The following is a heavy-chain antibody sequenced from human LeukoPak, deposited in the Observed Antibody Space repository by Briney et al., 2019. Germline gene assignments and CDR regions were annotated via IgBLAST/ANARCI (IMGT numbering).Heavy chain of an antibody. D-gene: IGHD2-15*01. CDR1: GGSISSYY. CDR2: IYYSGST. CDR3: ARVEGYCSGGSCYYYFDY. V-gene: IGHV4-59*01. Sequence: SETLSLTCTVSGGSISSYYWSWIRQPPGKGLEWIGYIYYSGSTNYNPSLKSRVTISVDTSKNQFSLKLSSATAADTAVYYCARVEGYCSGGSCYYYFDYWGQGTLVTVSS. J-gene: IGHJ4*02.